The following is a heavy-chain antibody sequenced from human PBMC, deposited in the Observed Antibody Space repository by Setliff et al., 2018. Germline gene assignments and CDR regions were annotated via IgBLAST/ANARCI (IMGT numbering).Heavy chain of an antibody. Sequence: SETLSLSCTVSGGSISSYYWSWIRQPPGKGLEWIGYIYYSGSTNYNPSLKSRVTISVDTSKNQFSLKQSSVTAADTAVYYCARHGTTYDSSGYYYPAEYFQHWGQGTLVTVS. CDR2: IYYSGST. V-gene: IGHV4-59*08. D-gene: IGHD3-22*01. CDR1: GGSISSYY. CDR3: ARHGTTYDSSGYYYPAEYFQH. J-gene: IGHJ1*01.